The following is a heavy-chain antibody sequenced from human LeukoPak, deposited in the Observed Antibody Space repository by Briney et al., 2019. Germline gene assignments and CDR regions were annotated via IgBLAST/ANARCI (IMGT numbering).Heavy chain of an antibody. CDR1: GGSISNYY. CDR2: IYYSGST. V-gene: IGHV4-39*07. J-gene: IGHJ5*02. CDR3: ARASPHYYDSSGYHNWFDP. Sequence: SETLSLTCTVSGGSISNYYWSWIRQPPGKGLEWIGSIYYSGSTYYNPSLKSRVTISEDTSKNQFSLKLSSVTAADTAVYYCARASPHYYDSSGYHNWFDPWGQGTLVTVSS. D-gene: IGHD3-22*01.